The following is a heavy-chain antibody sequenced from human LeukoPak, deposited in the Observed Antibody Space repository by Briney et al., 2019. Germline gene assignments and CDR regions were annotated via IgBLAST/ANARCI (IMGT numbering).Heavy chain of an antibody. CDR1: GYTFTSYG. CDR2: IIPIFGTA. V-gene: IGHV1-69*13. CDR3: ARADYGSGSYYKEDY. D-gene: IGHD3-10*01. J-gene: IGHJ4*02. Sequence: ASVKVSCKASGYTFTSYGISWVRQAPGQGLEWMGGIIPIFGTANYAQKFQGRVTITADESTSTAYMELSSLRSEDTAVYYCARADYGSGSYYKEDYWGQGTLVTVSS.